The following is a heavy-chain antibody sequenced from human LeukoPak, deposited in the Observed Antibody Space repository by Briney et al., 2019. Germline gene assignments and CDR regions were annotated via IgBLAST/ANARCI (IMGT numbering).Heavy chain of an antibody. J-gene: IGHJ4*02. CDR1: GFTVSSNY. D-gene: IGHD3-9*01. Sequence: GGSLRLSCAASGFTVSSNYMSWVRQAPGKGLEWVSVIYSGGSTYYADSVKGRFTISRDNSKNTLYLQMNSLRAEDTAVYYCARVRYFDWYRKGDFDYWGQGTLVTVSS. CDR2: IYSGGST. CDR3: ARVRYFDWYRKGDFDY. V-gene: IGHV3-66*01.